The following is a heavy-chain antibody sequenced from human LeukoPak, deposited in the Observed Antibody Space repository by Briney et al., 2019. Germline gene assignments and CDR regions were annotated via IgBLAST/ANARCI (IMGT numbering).Heavy chain of an antibody. CDR1: GFTFSTYW. V-gene: IGHV3-7*01. CDR3: ARPSLNSGSYFDY. CDR2: INQDESEK. J-gene: IGHJ4*02. D-gene: IGHD1-26*01. Sequence: GGSLRLSCAASGFTFSTYWMGWVRQTPEKGLEWVANINQDESEKKYVDSVKGRFTISRDNARNSLSLQMNSLRAEDTAVYYCARPSLNSGSYFDYWGQGTLVTVSS.